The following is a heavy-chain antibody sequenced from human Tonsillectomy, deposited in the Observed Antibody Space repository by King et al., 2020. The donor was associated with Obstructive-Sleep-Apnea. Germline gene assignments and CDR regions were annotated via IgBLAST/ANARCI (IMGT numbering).Heavy chain of an antibody. CDR3: ARVLYGDYFDY. CDR1: GGSFSGYY. CDR2: INHSGST. V-gene: IGHV4-34*01. D-gene: IGHD4-17*01. Sequence: VQLQQWGAGLLKPSETLSLTCAVYGGSFSGYYWSWIRQPPGKGLEWIGEINHSGSTNYNPSLKSRVTITVDTSKNQFSLKLSSVTAADTAVYYCARVLYGDYFDYWGQVTLVTVSS. J-gene: IGHJ4*02.